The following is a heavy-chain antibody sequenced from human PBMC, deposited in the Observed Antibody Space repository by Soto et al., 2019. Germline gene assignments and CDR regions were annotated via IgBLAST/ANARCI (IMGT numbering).Heavy chain of an antibody. CDR1: RDSIYRYY. CDR2: IYYSGTT. V-gene: IGHV4-59*01. CDR3: ARSIYTGYERTTFVSSFDY. Sequence: SETLSLTCTVSRDSIYRYYWSWIRQPPGKGLEWIGYIYYSGTTNYNPSLESRVTISVDMSKTHFSLNLTSVTAADTAVYYCARSIYTGYERTTFVSSFDYWSQGALVTVSS. D-gene: IGHD5-12*01. J-gene: IGHJ4*02.